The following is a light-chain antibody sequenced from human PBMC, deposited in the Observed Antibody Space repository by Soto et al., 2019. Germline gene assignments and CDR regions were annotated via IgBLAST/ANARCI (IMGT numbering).Light chain of an antibody. J-gene: IGLJ1*01. CDR2: DVI. CDR1: SSDVGGYSY. Sequence: QSALTQPCSVSGSPGQSVTISCSGTSSDVGGYSYVSWYQQRPGKAPKLMIYDVITRPSGVPDRFSGSKSGNTASLTISGLQAEDEADYFCCSYAGSYTFVFGTGTKVTVL. V-gene: IGLV2-11*01. CDR3: CSYAGSYTFV.